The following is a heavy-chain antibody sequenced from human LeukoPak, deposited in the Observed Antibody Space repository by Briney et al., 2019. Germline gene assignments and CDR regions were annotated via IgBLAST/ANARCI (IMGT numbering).Heavy chain of an antibody. J-gene: IGHJ3*02. Sequence: GGSLRLSCAASGFTFSSYAMSWVRQAPGKGLEWVAVISNDGHFKYYADSVKGRFTIYRDNSKSTLFLQMNSLTIEDTAVYYCARETRLPHNDILINRRAFDIWGQGTILTVSS. CDR1: GFTFSSYA. D-gene: IGHD3-9*01. CDR3: ARETRLPHNDILINRRAFDI. CDR2: ISNDGHFK. V-gene: IGHV3-30-3*01.